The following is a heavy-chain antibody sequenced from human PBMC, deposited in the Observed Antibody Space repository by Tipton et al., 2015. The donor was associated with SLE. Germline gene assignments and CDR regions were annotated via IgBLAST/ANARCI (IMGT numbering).Heavy chain of an antibody. CDR3: ARASYCSGGSCYPHYFDY. J-gene: IGHJ4*02. CDR2: ISAYNGNT. CDR1: GYTFTSYG. V-gene: IGHV1-18*01. D-gene: IGHD2-15*01. Sequence: QLVQSGAEVKKPGASVKVSCKASGYTFTSYGISWVRQAPGQGLEWMGWISAYNGNTNYAQKLQGRVTMTTDTSTSTAYMELRSLRSDETTVYYCARASYCSGGSCYPHYFDYWSQGTLVTVSS.